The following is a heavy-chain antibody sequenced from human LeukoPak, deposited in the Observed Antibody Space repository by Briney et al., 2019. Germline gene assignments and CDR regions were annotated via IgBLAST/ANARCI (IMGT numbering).Heavy chain of an antibody. CDR2: IWDDGSNQ. CDR3: ARGDYHGSGRTYFDY. CDR1: GFAFSRYG. V-gene: IGHV3-33*01. D-gene: IGHD3-10*01. J-gene: IGHJ4*02. Sequence: GRSLRLSCAASGFAFSRYGMHWVRQAPGKGLEWVAVIWDDGSNQKYADSVKGRFTISRDNSKNTLYLQVNSLRAEDTALYYCARGDYHGSGRTYFDYWGQGTLVTVSS.